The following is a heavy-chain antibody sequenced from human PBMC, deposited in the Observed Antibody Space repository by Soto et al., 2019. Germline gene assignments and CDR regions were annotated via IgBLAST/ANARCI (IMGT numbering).Heavy chain of an antibody. J-gene: IGHJ4*02. CDR2: IIPMFGTA. CDR1: GYTFTGSY. V-gene: IGHV1-69*13. D-gene: IGHD3-22*01. CDR3: ARVGPAHYYDSSGYYSPLDY. Sequence: ASVKVSCKASGYTFTGSYMHWVRQAPGQGLEWMGGIIPMFGTANYAQKFKGRVTITAGESTSTVYMELSSLRSEDTAVYYCARVGPAHYYDSSGYYSPLDYWGQGTLVTVSS.